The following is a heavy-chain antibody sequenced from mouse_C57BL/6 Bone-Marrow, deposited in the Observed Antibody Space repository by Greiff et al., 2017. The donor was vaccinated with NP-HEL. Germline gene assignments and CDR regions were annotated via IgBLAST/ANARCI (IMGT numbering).Heavy chain of an antibody. CDR3: ARDAPITTVVATDWYFDV. V-gene: IGHV7-1*01. D-gene: IGHD1-1*01. J-gene: IGHJ1*03. CDR1: GFTFSDFY. Sequence: EVKLMESGGGLVQSGRSLRLSCATSGFTFSDFYMEWVRQAPGKGLEWIAASRNKANDYTTEYSASVKGRFIVSRDTSQSILYLQMKALRAEDTAMYYCARDAPITTVVATDWYFDVWGTGTTVTVSS. CDR2: SRNKANDYTT.